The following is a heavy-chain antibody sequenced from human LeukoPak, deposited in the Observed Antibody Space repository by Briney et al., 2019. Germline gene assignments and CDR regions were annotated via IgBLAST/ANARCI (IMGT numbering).Heavy chain of an antibody. D-gene: IGHD1-1*01. V-gene: IGHV4-39*01. Sequence: SETLSLTCTVSGGSISSSSYYWGWIRQPPGKGLEWIGSIYYSGSTYYNPSLKSRVTISVDTFKNQFSLKLSSVTAADTAVYYCARHGRTTSYYMDVWGKGTTVTVSS. CDR2: IYYSGST. CDR1: GGSISSSSYY. CDR3: ARHGRTTSYYMDV. J-gene: IGHJ6*03.